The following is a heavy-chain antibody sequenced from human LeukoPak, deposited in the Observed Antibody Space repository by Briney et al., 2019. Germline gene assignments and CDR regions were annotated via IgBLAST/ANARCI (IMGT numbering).Heavy chain of an antibody. CDR3: ARVELWFDGNWFDP. Sequence: SGTLSLTCAVSGYSISSGYYWGWIRQPPGKGLEWIGSIYHSGSTYYNPSLKSRVTISVDTSKNQFSLKLSSVTAADTAVYYCARVELWFDGNWFDPWGQGTLVTVSS. J-gene: IGHJ5*02. D-gene: IGHD3-10*01. V-gene: IGHV4-38-2*01. CDR1: GYSISSGYY. CDR2: IYHSGST.